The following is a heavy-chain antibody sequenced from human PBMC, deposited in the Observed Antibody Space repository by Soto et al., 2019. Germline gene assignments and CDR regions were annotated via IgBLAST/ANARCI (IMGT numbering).Heavy chain of an antibody. CDR1: GFTFGGYA. D-gene: IGHD3-22*01. J-gene: IGHJ4*02. V-gene: IGHV3-49*04. CDR3: TRYYYESSGYYVY. Sequence: GGSLRLSFTGSGFTFGGYALSGVGQAPGKGLEWVGVIRSEANGGTTDYAASVKGRITISRDDSKSIAYMEINSLQTEDTAVYYCTRYYYESSGYYVYWGQGALVTVSS. CDR2: IRSEANGGTT.